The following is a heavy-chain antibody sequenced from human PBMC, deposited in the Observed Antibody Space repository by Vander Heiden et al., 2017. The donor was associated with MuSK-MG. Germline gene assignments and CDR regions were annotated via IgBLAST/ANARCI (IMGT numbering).Heavy chain of an antibody. CDR3: AKEGGRFRGVFDNDY. D-gene: IGHD3-10*01. J-gene: IGHJ4*02. Sequence: ELQLLESGGGLVQPGGSLRLSCAASGFTFTKFSMTWVRQAPGKGLEWVSAISGSGGRTYYADSGKGRFTISRDNSRNTLYLQMNRLRAEDTAIYYCAKEGGRFRGVFDNDYWGQGTLVTVSS. CDR1: GFTFTKFS. V-gene: IGHV3-23*01. CDR2: ISGSGGRT.